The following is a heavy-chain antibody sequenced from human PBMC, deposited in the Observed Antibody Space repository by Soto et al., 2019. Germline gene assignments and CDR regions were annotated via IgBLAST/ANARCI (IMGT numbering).Heavy chain of an antibody. J-gene: IGHJ5*02. Sequence: GESLKISCKGSGYSFSTSCIGWVRQMSWKGLEWMGTIYPSDSDTRYSPSFQGQVIISADKSTSTAYLQWRSLKASDTAMYYCATRAEYYDFWSGYYGAWGQGTLVTVSS. CDR3: ATRAEYYDFWSGYYGA. CDR2: IYPSDSDT. D-gene: IGHD3-3*01. V-gene: IGHV5-51*01. CDR1: GYSFSTSC.